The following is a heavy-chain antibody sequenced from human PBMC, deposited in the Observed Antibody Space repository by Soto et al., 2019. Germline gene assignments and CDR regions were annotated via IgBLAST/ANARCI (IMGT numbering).Heavy chain of an antibody. CDR3: ARLGIVVIPAAQYYYYYGMDV. V-gene: IGHV4-34*01. J-gene: IGHJ6*02. CDR2: INHSGST. Sequence: PTETLSLTCAVYGGSFSGYSWSWIRQPPGKGLEWIGEINHSGSTNYNPSLKSRVTISVDTSKNQLYLKISYVTAEDTAVYHCARLGIVVIPAAQYYYYYGMDVWGQGTTVT. D-gene: IGHD2-2*01. CDR1: GGSFSGYS.